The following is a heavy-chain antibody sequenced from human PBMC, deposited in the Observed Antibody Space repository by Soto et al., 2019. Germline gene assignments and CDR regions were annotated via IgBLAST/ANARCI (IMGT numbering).Heavy chain of an antibody. D-gene: IGHD2-21*02. Sequence: GASVKVSCKASGYTFTSYGISWVRQAPGQGLEWMGWINPYNGNTNYAQKLQGRVTMTTDTSTNTAYMELRSLRSDDTAVYYCARSIVVVTAADYWGQGTLVTVSS. J-gene: IGHJ4*02. CDR1: GYTFTSYG. CDR2: INPYNGNT. CDR3: ARSIVVVTAADY. V-gene: IGHV1-18*01.